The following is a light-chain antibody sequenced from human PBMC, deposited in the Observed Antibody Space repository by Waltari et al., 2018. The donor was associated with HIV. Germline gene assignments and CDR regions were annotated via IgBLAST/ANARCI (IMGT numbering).Light chain of an antibody. CDR1: STNIGSNL. CDR3: AAWDDSLNGM. J-gene: IGLJ3*02. V-gene: IGLV1-44*01. Sequence: QSVLTQPPSVSGTPGQNVTISCSGSSTNIGSNLRNWYQQFPEAAPKLLIYSNDQRPSGVPDRFSGSKSGTSASLAISGLQSADEADYYCAAWDDSLNGMFGGGTKLTV. CDR2: SND.